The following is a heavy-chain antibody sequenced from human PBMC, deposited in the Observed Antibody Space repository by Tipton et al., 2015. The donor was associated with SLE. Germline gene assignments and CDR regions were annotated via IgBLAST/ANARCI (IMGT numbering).Heavy chain of an antibody. CDR1: GGSFSGYY. J-gene: IGHJ5*02. Sequence: LRLSCAVYGGSFSGYYWSWIRQPPGKGLEWIGEINHSGSTNYNPSLKSRVIISVDTSKNQFSLKLTSVTAADTALYYCATRSSGSYLNWFDPWGQGSLVTVSP. V-gene: IGHV4-34*01. CDR3: ATRSSGSYLNWFDP. D-gene: IGHD3-10*01. CDR2: INHSGST.